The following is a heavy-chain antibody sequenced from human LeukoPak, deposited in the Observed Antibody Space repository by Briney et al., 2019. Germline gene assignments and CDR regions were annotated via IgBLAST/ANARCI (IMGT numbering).Heavy chain of an antibody. D-gene: IGHD6-19*01. J-gene: IGHJ4*02. CDR3: AGSGWYGRDYFDY. V-gene: IGHV3-30-3*01. CDR1: GFTFSSYA. Sequence: ARSLRLSCAASGFTFSSYAMHWVRQAPGKGLEWVAVISYDGSNKYYADSVKGRFTISRDNSKNTLYLQMNSLRAEDTAVYYCAGSGWYGRDYFDYWGQGTLVTVSS. CDR2: ISYDGSNK.